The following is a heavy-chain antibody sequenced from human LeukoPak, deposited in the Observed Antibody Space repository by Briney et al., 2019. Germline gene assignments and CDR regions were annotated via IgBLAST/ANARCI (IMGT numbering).Heavy chain of an antibody. CDR3: ARWSSFYYHYMDV. V-gene: IGHV4-59*01. CDR2: IYYSGST. CDR1: GGSISSYY. D-gene: IGHD6-13*01. Sequence: SETLSLTCTVSGGSISSYYWSWIRQPPGKGLEWIGYIYYSGSTNYNPSLKSRVTISVDTSKNQFSLKLSSVTAADTAVYYCARWSSFYYHYMDVWGKGTTVTVSS. J-gene: IGHJ6*03.